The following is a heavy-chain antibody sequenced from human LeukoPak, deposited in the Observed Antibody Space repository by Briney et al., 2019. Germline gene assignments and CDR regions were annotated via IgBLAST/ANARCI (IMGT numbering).Heavy chain of an antibody. CDR2: INRDGSEK. V-gene: IGHV3-7*03. CDR3: ATYDSWSGYNIAY. CDR1: GFTLSSRW. Sequence: QAGGPLRLSCVVSGFTLSSRWMMWVRQAPGEGLEWMTNINRDGSEKNYVDSVKGRFTITRDNAENSLYLQMNSLKVEDSAIYYCATYDSWSGYNIAYWGQGTLVTVPS. J-gene: IGHJ4*02. D-gene: IGHD3-3*01.